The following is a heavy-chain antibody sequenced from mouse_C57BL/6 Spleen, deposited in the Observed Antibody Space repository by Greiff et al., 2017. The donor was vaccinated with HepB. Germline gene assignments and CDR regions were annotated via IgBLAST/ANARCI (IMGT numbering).Heavy chain of an antibody. CDR3: TPASGSSYGEYFDV. J-gene: IGHJ1*03. D-gene: IGHD1-1*01. CDR1: GFNIKDDY. CDR2: IDPENGDT. V-gene: IGHV14-4*01. Sequence: EVQLQQSGAELVRPGASVKLSCTASGFNIKDDYMHWVKQRPEQGLEWIGWIDPENGDTEYASKFQGKATIKADTSSNTAYRQLSSLTSEDTAVYYCTPASGSSYGEYFDVWGTGTTVTVAS.